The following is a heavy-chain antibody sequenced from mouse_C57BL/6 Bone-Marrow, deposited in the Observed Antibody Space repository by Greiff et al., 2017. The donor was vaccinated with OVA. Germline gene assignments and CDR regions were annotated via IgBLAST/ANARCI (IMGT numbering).Heavy chain of an antibody. V-gene: IGHV1-82*01. D-gene: IGHD1-1*01. CDR1: GYAFSSSW. J-gene: IGHJ2*01. Sequence: VQLQQSGPELVKPGASVKISCKASGYAFSSSWMNWVKQRPGKGLEWIGRIYPGDGDTNYNGKFKGKATLTADKSSSTAYMQLSSLTSEDSAVYFCASYYYGSSYERNFDYWGQGTTLTGSS. CDR3: ASYYYGSSYERNFDY. CDR2: IYPGDGDT.